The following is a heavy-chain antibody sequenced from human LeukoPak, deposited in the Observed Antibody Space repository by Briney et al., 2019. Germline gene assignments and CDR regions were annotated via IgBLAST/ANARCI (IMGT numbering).Heavy chain of an antibody. CDR1: GFTFSSYA. V-gene: IGHV3-23*01. CDR3: ASDFPLYYYYMDV. Sequence: PGGSLRLSCAASGFTFSSYAMSWVRQAPGKGLEWVSAISGSGGSTYYADSVKGRFTISRDNSKNTLYLQMNTLRVEDTAVYYCASDFPLYYYYMDVWGKGTTVTVSS. J-gene: IGHJ6*03. CDR2: ISGSGGST.